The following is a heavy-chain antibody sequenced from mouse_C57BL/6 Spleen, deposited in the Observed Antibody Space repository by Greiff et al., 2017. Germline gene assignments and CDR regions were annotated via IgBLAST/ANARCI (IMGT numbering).Heavy chain of an antibody. J-gene: IGHJ2*01. Sequence: VQLQQSGPELVKPGASVKMSCKASGYTFTDYNMHWVKQSHGKSLEWIGYITPNNGGTSYNQKLQGKATLTVNKSSSTAYMELRSLTSEDSAVYYCAISLLGGDYWGQGTTLTVSS. CDR2: ITPNNGGT. V-gene: IGHV1-22*01. D-gene: IGHD2-10*02. CDR3: AISLLGGDY. CDR1: GYTFTDYN.